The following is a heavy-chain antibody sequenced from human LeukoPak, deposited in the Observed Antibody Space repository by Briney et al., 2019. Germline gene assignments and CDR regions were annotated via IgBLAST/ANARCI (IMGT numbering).Heavy chain of an antibody. CDR1: GFTFSSYW. V-gene: IGHV3-74*01. Sequence: GGSLRLSCVASGFTFSSYWMHWVRQDPRKGLVWVSRINGDGRNINYADSVRGRFTISRDNAKNTLYLQMNTLRVEDTAVYYCTRDLMDYDVSTGLHHYYMDVWGQGTTITVSS. CDR2: INGDGRNI. CDR3: TRDLMDYDVSTGLHHYYMDV. D-gene: IGHD3-9*01. J-gene: IGHJ6*02.